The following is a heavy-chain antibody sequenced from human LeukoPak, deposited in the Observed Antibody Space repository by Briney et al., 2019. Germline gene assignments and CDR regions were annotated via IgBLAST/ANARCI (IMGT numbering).Heavy chain of an antibody. CDR1: GFTFSSYS. CDR3: ARAKQQLVDY. J-gene: IGHJ4*02. V-gene: IGHV3-21*01. Sequence: GGSLRLSCAASGFTFSSYSMSWVRQAPGKGLEWVSSISSSSSYIYYADSVKGRFTISRDNAKNSLYLQMNSLRAEDTAVYYCARAKQQLVDYWGQGTLVTVSS. D-gene: IGHD6-13*01. CDR2: ISSSSSYI.